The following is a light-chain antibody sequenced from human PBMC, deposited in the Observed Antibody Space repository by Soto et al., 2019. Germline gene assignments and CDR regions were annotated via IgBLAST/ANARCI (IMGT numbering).Light chain of an antibody. Sequence: DIQMTQSPSTLSASVGDRVTITCRASQSISSWLAWYQQKPGKAPNLLIYDASSLESGVPSRFSGSGSGTELTLTISSLQPDDFATYYCQQYNSYPYTFGQGTKVDIK. CDR2: DAS. V-gene: IGKV1-5*01. J-gene: IGKJ2*01. CDR1: QSISSW. CDR3: QQYNSYPYT.